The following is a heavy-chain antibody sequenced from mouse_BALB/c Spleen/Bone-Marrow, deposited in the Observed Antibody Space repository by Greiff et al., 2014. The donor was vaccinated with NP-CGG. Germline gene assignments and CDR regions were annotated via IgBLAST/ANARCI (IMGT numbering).Heavy chain of an antibody. J-gene: IGHJ4*01. Sequence: EVALGGSGGGFVKPGGVPKISCGAPGFTFSSHGMSWVRQTPGKRVGWVATISSGGSYTYYPDSVKGRFTISRDNAKNTLYLQMSSLRSEDTAMYYCASLFRGAMDYWGQGTSVTVSS. CDR2: ISSGGSYT. V-gene: IGHV5-9-1*01. CDR1: GFTFSSHG. CDR3: ASLFRGAMDY.